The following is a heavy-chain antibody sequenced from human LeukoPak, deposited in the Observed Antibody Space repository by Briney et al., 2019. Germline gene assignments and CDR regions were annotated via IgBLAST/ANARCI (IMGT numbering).Heavy chain of an antibody. V-gene: IGHV4-59*08. Sequence: SETLSLTCTVSGGSISSYYWSWIRQPPGKGLEWIGYIYYSGSTNYNPSLKSRVTISVDTSKNQFSLKLSSVTAADAAVYYCARRPPGVYNWFGPWGQGTLVTVSS. J-gene: IGHJ5*02. CDR2: IYYSGST. CDR1: GGSISSYY. CDR3: ARRPPGVYNWFGP. D-gene: IGHD7-27*01.